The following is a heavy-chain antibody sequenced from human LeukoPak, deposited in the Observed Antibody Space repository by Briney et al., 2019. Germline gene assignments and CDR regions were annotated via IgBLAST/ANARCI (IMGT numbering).Heavy chain of an antibody. Sequence: ASVKVSCKASGGTFSSYAISWVRQAPGQGLEWMGRIIPIFGTAKYAQKFQGRVTITTDESTSTAYMELSGLRSEDTAVYYCARGRAVAGPGDYWGQGTLVTVSS. D-gene: IGHD6-19*01. CDR3: ARGRAVAGPGDY. J-gene: IGHJ4*02. CDR2: IIPIFGTA. CDR1: GGTFSSYA. V-gene: IGHV1-69*05.